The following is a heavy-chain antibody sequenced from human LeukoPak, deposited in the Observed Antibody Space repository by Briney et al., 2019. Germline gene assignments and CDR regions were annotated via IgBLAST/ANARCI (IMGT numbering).Heavy chain of an antibody. CDR1: GGSISSYY. Sequence: PSETLSLTCTVSGGSISSYYWSWIRQPPGKGLEWIGYVYYTGSTNYNPSLKSRVTISVDTSKNQFSLKLSSVTAADTAVYYCARHYGSGKPWFDYWGQGNLVTVSS. J-gene: IGHJ4*02. CDR2: VYYTGST. D-gene: IGHD3-10*01. V-gene: IGHV4-59*01. CDR3: ARHYGSGKPWFDY.